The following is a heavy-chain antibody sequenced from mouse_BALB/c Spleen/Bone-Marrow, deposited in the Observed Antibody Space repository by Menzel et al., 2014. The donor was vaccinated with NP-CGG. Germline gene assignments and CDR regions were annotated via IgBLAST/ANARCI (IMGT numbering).Heavy chain of an antibody. CDR1: GFTFGSFG. CDR2: ISSGSSTI. CDR3: ARSSYGYDRQAYFFDY. V-gene: IGHV5-17*02. D-gene: IGHD2-2*01. J-gene: IGHJ2*01. Sequence: VQLKESGGGLVQPGGSRKLSCAASGFTFGSFGMHWVRQAPEKGLEWVAYISSGSSTIYYADTVKGRFTISRDNPKNTLFLQMTSLRSEDTAMYYCARSSYGYDRQAYFFDYWGQGTTLTVSS.